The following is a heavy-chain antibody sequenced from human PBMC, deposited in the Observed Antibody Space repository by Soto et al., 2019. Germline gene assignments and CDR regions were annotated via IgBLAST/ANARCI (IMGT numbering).Heavy chain of an antibody. CDR1: GCTLTKYG. D-gene: IGHD3-22*01. J-gene: IGHJ4*02. Sequence: QVQLVQSGAEVKKPGASVKVSCKASGCTLTKYGISWVRQTPGQGLEWMGWISAYNGNTNYAQKLQGRVTMTTDTSTSTAYMELRSLRSDDTAVYYCARDYPLFDGSSGYIDYWGQGSLVSVSS. CDR3: ARDYPLFDGSSGYIDY. CDR2: ISAYNGNT. V-gene: IGHV1-18*01.